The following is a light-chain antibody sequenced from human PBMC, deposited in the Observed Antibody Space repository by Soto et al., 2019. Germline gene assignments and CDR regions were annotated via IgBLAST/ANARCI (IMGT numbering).Light chain of an antibody. J-gene: IGKJ5*01. CDR1: QSVSSN. V-gene: IGKV3-20*01. CDR3: QQYGSSLSIT. CDR2: GAS. Sequence: EIVLTQSPATLSVSPGDRATLSCRASQSVSSNVAWYQQKPGQAPRLLIYGASSRATGIPDRFSGSGSGTDFTLTISRLEPEDFAVYYCQQYGSSLSITFGQGTQLEIK.